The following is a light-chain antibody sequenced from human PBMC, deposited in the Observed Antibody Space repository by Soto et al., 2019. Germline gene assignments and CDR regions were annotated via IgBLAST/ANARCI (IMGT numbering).Light chain of an antibody. Sequence: QSVLTQSPSASASLGASVKLTCTLSSGHSSYAIAWHQQQPEKGPRYLMKLSSDGSHSKGDGIPDRFSGSSSGAERYLTIPSLQSEDEADYYCQTWDTGARVVFGGGTTLTVL. V-gene: IGLV4-69*01. CDR2: LSSDGSH. CDR3: QTWDTGARVV. J-gene: IGLJ2*01. CDR1: SGHSSYA.